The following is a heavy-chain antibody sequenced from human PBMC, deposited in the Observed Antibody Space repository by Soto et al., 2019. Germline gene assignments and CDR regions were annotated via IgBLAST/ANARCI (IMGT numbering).Heavy chain of an antibody. CDR1: GGSISSSSYY. Sequence: QLQLQESGPGLVKPSETLSLTCTVSGGSISSSSYYWGWIRQPPGKGLEWIGRIYYSGSTYYNPSLKSRVTISVATSKNQFSLKLRSVTAADTAVYYCARNGPGGSYSDYWGQGTLVTVSS. CDR2: IYYSGST. V-gene: IGHV4-39*01. CDR3: ARNGPGGSYSDY. D-gene: IGHD1-26*01. J-gene: IGHJ4*02.